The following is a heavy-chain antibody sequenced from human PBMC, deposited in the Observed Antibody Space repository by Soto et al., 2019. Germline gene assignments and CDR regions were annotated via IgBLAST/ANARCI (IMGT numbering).Heavy chain of an antibody. J-gene: IGHJ4*02. Sequence: EVQLVESGGGLVQPGGSLRLSCAASGCTVSNNYMRLVRQAPGKGLEWVSLIYSGGATYYADSVKGRFTISRDHSKNTLYLQMNSLRAEDKAVYYCARDGTYNWVGGQGILVTVSS. CDR2: IYSGGAT. CDR3: ARDGTYNWV. D-gene: IGHD1-1*01. V-gene: IGHV3-66*01. CDR1: GCTVSNNY.